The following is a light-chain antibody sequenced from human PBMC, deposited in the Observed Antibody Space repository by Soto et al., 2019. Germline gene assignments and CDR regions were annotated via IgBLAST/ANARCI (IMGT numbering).Light chain of an antibody. Sequence: DIQMTQSTSSLSTSVGDRVTITCRASQRINIYLNWYRQKPGKAPELLIYSASNLQSGVPSRFSGSGSGTDFTLTISSLQPEDFATYYCQPSFSTPTFGQGTRLEIK. CDR1: QRINIY. CDR3: QPSFSTPT. J-gene: IGKJ5*01. CDR2: SAS. V-gene: IGKV1-39*01.